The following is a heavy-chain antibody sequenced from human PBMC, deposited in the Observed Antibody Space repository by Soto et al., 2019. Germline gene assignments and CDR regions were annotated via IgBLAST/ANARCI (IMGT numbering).Heavy chain of an antibody. V-gene: IGHV3-23*01. D-gene: IGHD2-15*01. CDR3: ATRSCSGGTCYFDF. Sequence: EVQLLESGGGVVQPGGSLRLSCAASGFTFSNYVMTWVRQSPGKGLEWGSTIGGSGAGRYHADYVKGRYTISRDNSKNTIYLQMDSLRADDTALYYCATRSCSGGTCYFDFWGQGTLVAVSS. CDR1: GFTFSNYV. CDR2: IGGSGAGR. J-gene: IGHJ4*02.